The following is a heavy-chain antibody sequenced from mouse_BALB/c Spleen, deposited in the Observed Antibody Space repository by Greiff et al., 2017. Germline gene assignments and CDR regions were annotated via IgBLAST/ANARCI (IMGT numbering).Heavy chain of an antibody. D-gene: IGHD1-1*01. CDR1: GFNIKDYY. J-gene: IGHJ2*01. CDR3: AIGPTDY. Sequence: VQLQQSGAELVRPGALVKLSCKASGFNIKDYYMHWVQQRPEQGLEWIGWIDPENGNTIYDPKFQGKDSITAHTTHNTAYLQLSSLTSAETAVYYCAIGPTDYWGQGTTLTVSS. V-gene: IGHV14-1*02. CDR2: IDPENGNT.